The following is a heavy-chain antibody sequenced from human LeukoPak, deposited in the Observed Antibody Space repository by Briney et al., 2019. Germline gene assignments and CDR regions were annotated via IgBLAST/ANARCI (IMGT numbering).Heavy chain of an antibody. Sequence: GASVKVSCKASGSTFSSYAISWVRQAPGQGLEWMGIINPSGGSTSYAQKFQGRVTMTRDTSTSTVYMELSSLRSEDTAVYYCARKAITGPNFDYWGQGTLVTVSS. CDR1: GSTFSSYA. D-gene: IGHD1-14*01. J-gene: IGHJ4*02. CDR3: ARKAITGPNFDY. V-gene: IGHV1-46*01. CDR2: INPSGGST.